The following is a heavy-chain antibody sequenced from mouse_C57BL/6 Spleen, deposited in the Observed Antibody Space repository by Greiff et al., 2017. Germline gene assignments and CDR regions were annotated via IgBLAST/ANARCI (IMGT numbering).Heavy chain of an antibody. CDR2: IDPSDSYT. J-gene: IGHJ2*01. D-gene: IGHD3-3*01. V-gene: IGHV1-50*01. CDR3: ARRDPFDY. Sequence: QVQLQQSGAELVKPGASVKLSCKASGYTFTSYWMQWVKQRPGQGLEWIGEIDPSDSYTNYNQKFKGKATLTVDTSSSTAYMQLSSLTSEDSAVYYCARRDPFDYWGQGTTLTVSS. CDR1: GYTFTSYW.